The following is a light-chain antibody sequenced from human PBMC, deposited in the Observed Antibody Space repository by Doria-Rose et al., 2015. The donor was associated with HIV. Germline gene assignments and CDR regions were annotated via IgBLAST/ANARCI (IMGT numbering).Light chain of an antibody. CDR3: EQSLSID. Sequence: RVTITCRASQTITTYLNWYQHKPGKAPKLLIYAASKLRSGVPSRFSGSGYGTDFTPTINSLQREDFATYYGEQSLSIDFGGGTKV. J-gene: IGKJ4*01. CDR2: AAS. CDR1: QTITTY. V-gene: IGKV1-39*01.